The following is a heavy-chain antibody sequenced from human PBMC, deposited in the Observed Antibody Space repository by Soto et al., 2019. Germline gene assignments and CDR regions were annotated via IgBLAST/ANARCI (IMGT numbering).Heavy chain of an antibody. V-gene: IGHV1-18*01. CDR3: ARGRYGDY. CDR1: GYTFTSNG. J-gene: IGHJ4*02. Sequence: QVHLVQSGAEVKKPGASVKVSCKASGYTFTSNGITWVRQAPGQGLEWMGWISAHNGNTDYAQKFQGRVIVTRDTSTSTSYMELRSLRSDDTAVYYCARGRYGDYWGQGALVNVSS. CDR2: ISAHNGNT. D-gene: IGHD1-1*01.